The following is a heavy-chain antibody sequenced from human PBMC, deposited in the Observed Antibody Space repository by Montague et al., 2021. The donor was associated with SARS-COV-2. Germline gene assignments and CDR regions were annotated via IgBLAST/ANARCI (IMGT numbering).Heavy chain of an antibody. CDR3: AREVRYYYDSSGTGAFDI. J-gene: IGHJ3*02. V-gene: IGHV4-59*01. D-gene: IGHD3-22*01. Sequence: SETLSLTCTVSGGSISSCYWLWIRQRPVTGLDWIWNIYYSGSTNYNPSLKSRVTISVDTSKNQFSLKLSSVTAADTAVYYCAREVRYYYDSSGTGAFDIWGQGTMVTVSS. CDR2: IYYSGST. CDR1: GGSISSCY.